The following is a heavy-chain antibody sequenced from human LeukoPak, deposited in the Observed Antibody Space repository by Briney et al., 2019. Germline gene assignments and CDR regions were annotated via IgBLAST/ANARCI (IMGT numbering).Heavy chain of an antibody. CDR1: GGSISSYY. D-gene: IGHD6-19*01. CDR3: ARGRQWLPRT. Sequence: SETLSLTCAVFGGSISSYYWSWIRQPPGKGLEWIGYIYYSGSTNYNPSLKSRVTISVDTSKNQFSLKLSSVTAADTAVYYCARGRQWLPRTWGQGTLVTVSS. CDR2: IYYSGST. V-gene: IGHV4-59*01. J-gene: IGHJ5*02.